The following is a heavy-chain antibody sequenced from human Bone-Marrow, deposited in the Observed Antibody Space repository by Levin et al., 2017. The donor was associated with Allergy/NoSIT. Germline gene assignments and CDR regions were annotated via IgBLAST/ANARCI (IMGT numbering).Heavy chain of an antibody. CDR3: ASLRAGGSGSFPDF. J-gene: IGHJ4*02. CDR1: GFTFGSYW. V-gene: IGHV3-74*03. D-gene: IGHD3-10*01. CDR2: ISPDGSST. Sequence: PGGSLRLSCAASGFTFGSYWMHWVRQVPGKGLLWVSRISPDGSSTTYADSVKGRFTVSRDNAMNTLFLHMSSLRNEDTAIYHCASLRAGGSGSFPDFWGRGTLVTVSS.